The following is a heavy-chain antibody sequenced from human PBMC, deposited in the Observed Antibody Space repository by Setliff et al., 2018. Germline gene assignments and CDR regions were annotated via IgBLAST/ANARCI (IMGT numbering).Heavy chain of an antibody. V-gene: IGHV4-61*09. CDR3: ARAVPVQFAPAEYYMDV. D-gene: IGHD3-10*02. J-gene: IGHJ6*03. Sequence: TSETLSLTCAVSGGSINSGSHYWSFMRQPAGKGLEWIGHIYSSGSINYNPSLKSRVTISVDASRNQFSLKVSSVTAADTAVYYCARAVPVQFAPAEYYMDVWGQGTKGTVS. CDR2: IYSSGSI. CDR1: GGSINSGSHY.